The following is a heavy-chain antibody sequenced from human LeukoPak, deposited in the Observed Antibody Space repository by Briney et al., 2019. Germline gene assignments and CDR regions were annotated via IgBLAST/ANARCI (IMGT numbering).Heavy chain of an antibody. J-gene: IGHJ6*03. CDR1: GYTFTDYF. D-gene: IGHD2-21*01. V-gene: IGHV1-2*06. Sequence: ASVKVSCKASGYTFTDYFIQWVRQAPGQGPEWMGRINPNTGGTNYAQKFQGRVTFTIDTSTNTAYMEPSRLRPDDTAVYYCARDGFQGMILYVVYYMDVWGKGTTVTVSS. CDR3: ARDGFQGMILYVVYYMDV. CDR2: INPNTGGT.